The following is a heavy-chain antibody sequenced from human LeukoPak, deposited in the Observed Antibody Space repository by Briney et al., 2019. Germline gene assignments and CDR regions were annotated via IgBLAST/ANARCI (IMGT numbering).Heavy chain of an antibody. CDR1: GYTFTNYY. V-gene: IGHV1-46*01. CDR2: INPSGGGT. CDR3: ARVNYGSGSQVVYYFDY. D-gene: IGHD3-10*01. Sequence: ASVKVSCKASGYTFTNYYMHWVRQAPGQGLEWMGIINPSGGGTSYAQKFQGRLTMTRDMSTTTVYMELSSLRSEDTAMYYCARVNYGSGSQVVYYFDYWGQGTLVTVSS. J-gene: IGHJ4*02.